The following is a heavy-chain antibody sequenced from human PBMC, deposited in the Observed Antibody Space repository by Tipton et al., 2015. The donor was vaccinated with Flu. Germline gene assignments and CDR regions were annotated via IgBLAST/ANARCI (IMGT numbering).Heavy chain of an antibody. CDR1: GFSFSRYG. V-gene: IGHV3-23*01. D-gene: IGHD7-27*01. CDR2: IGGGGATT. J-gene: IGHJ4*02. Sequence: SLRLSCAASGFSFSRYGMSWVRQAPGKGLEWVSAIGGGGATTYFADSVKGRFTISRDNTKKSLYLQLNSLRAEDTAIYYCATLTGDDYWGQGIMVTVSS. CDR3: ATLTGDDY.